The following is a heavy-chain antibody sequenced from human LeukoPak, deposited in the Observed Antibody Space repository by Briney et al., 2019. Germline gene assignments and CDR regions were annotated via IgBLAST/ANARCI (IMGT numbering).Heavy chain of an antibody. CDR2: IHSGGTT. Sequence: SETLSLTCTVSGGSISPYYWRWIRQSAGKGLDFIGRIHSGGTTNYNPSLASRVSLSVDTSNNQVSLRLSSVTAADTVVYYCGRDSPHGYTLGHRYYFMDVWGKGTPVTVS. V-gene: IGHV4-4*07. CDR1: GGSISPYY. CDR3: GRDSPHGYTLGHRYYFMDV. J-gene: IGHJ6*03. D-gene: IGHD5-18*01.